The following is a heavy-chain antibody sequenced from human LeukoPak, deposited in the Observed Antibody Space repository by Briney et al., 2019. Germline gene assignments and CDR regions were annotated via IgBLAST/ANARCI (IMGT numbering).Heavy chain of an antibody. CDR3: ARERRGANDAFDV. J-gene: IGHJ3*01. Sequence: SETLSLTCTVSGGSISSGGYYWSWIRQPPGKGLEWIGYIYYSGSTYYNPSLKSRVTTSVDTSKNQFSLKLSSVTAADTAVYYCARERRGANDAFDVWGQGTMVTVSS. CDR2: IYYSGST. D-gene: IGHD3-10*01. CDR1: GGSISSGGYY. V-gene: IGHV4-30-4*01.